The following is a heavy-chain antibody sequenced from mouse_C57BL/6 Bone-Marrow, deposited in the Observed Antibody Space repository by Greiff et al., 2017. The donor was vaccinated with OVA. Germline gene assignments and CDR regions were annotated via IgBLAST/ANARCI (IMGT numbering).Heavy chain of an antibody. D-gene: IGHD1-1*01. J-gene: IGHJ4*01. Sequence: DAGGGLVQPKGSLKLSCAASGFSFNTYAMNWVRQAPGKGLEWVARIRSKSNNYATYYADSVKDRFTISRDDSESMLYLQMNNLKTEDTAMYYCVSFYYYGSPGDYAMDYWGQGTSVTVSS. CDR2: IRSKSNNYAT. V-gene: IGHV10-1*01. CDR3: VSFYYYGSPGDYAMDY. CDR1: GFSFNTYA.